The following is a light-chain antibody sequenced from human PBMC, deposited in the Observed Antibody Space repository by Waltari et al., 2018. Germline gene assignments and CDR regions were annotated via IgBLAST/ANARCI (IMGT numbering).Light chain of an antibody. CDR1: QSLLHSSGYTF. CDR3: MQARQTPWT. J-gene: IGKJ1*01. Sequence: DIVMTQSPLSLPVSPGEPASISCRSSQSLLHSSGYTFLDWYVQKPGQAPQLLIYLVSGRASGVPYRFSGSGSGTDFTLKISRVEAEDVGLYYCMQARQTPWTFGQGTKVEIK. CDR2: LVS. V-gene: IGKV2-28*01.